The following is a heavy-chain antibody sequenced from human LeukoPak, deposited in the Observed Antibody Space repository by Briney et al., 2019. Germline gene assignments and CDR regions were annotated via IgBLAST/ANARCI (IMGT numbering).Heavy chain of an antibody. V-gene: IGHV3-7*01. D-gene: IGHD3-3*01. CDR1: GFTFSSYW. CDR2: IKQDGSEK. J-gene: IGHJ4*02. Sequence: PGGSLRLSCAASGFTFSSYWMSWVRQAPGKGLEWVANIKQDGSEKYYVDSVKGRFTISRDNAKNSLYLQMNSLRAEDTAVYYCARDLRFLEWLLSSYFDYWGQGTLVTVSS. CDR3: ARDLRFLEWLLSSYFDY.